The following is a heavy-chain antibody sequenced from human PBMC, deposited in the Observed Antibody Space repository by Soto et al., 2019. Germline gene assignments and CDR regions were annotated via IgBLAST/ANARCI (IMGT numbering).Heavy chain of an antibody. Sequence: GGSLRLSCAASGFTVSSNYMSWVRQAPGKGLEWVSVIYSGGSTYYADSVKGRFTISRDNSKNTLYLQMNSLRAEDTAVYYCATGDGYNLITVPDTFEYFQHRGQGTLVTVSS. D-gene: IGHD5-12*01. V-gene: IGHV3-53*01. CDR3: ATGDGYNLITVPDTFEYFQH. CDR2: IYSGGST. CDR1: GFTVSSNY. J-gene: IGHJ1*01.